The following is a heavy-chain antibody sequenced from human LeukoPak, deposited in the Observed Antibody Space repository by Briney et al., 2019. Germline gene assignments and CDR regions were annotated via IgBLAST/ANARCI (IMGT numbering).Heavy chain of an antibody. Sequence: SVKVSCKASGYTFTGYYMHWVRQAPGQGLEWMGGIIPIFGTANYAQKFQGRVTITADESTSTAYMELSSLRSEDTAVYYCARASGLPHLNWFDPWGQGTLVTVSS. D-gene: IGHD3-22*01. V-gene: IGHV1-69*13. CDR3: ARASGLPHLNWFDP. J-gene: IGHJ5*02. CDR2: IIPIFGTA. CDR1: GYTFTGYY.